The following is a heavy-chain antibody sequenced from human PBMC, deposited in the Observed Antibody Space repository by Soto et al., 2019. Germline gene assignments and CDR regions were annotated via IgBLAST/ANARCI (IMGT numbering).Heavy chain of an antibody. D-gene: IGHD2-15*01. J-gene: IGHJ6*03. CDR1: GSTFGTYG. CDR3: ARGDCVGGTCYSLAGSFYYYMDV. Sequence: EVQLVESGGGLVQPGGSLRLSCAASGSTFGTYGMTGVAKAPGKGRGWVSRINSDGSVSSYADSVKGRLTISRDNVKNTLYLQMDSLRAEDTAVYYCARGDCVGGTCYSLAGSFYYYMDVWGKGTTVTVFS. CDR2: INSDGSVS. V-gene: IGHV3-74*01.